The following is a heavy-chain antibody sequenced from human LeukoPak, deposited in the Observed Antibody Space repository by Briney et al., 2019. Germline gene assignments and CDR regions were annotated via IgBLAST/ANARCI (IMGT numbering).Heavy chain of an antibody. V-gene: IGHV3-74*01. CDR2: IKSDGSST. CDR3: ARAGGYNSYFDY. Sequence: PGGSLRLSCAASGFTFSSHWMHWVRQAPGEGLVWVSRIKSDGSSTDYADSVKGRFTISRDNAKNTLHLQMNSLRAEDTAVYFCARAGGYNSYFDYWGQGALVTVSS. D-gene: IGHD5-24*01. J-gene: IGHJ4*02. CDR1: GFTFSSHW.